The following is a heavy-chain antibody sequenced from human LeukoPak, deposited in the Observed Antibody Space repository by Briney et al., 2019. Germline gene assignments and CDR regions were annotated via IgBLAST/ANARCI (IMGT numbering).Heavy chain of an antibody. CDR1: GVTFSSYA. V-gene: IGHV3-23*01. D-gene: IGHD3-22*01. Sequence: GGSLRLSCAAPGVTFSSYAMSWVRQAPGKGLEWVSTITGRGGSMYYADSVKGRFTISRDNSKNTLYVQMNSLRAEDTAIYYCAKWANDYDTSGYYQYWGQGTLVTVSS. CDR2: ITGRGGSM. CDR3: AKWANDYDTSGYYQY. J-gene: IGHJ4*02.